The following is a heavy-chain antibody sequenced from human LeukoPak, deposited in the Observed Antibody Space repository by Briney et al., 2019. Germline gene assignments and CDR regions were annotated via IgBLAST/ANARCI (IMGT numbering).Heavy chain of an antibody. D-gene: IGHD2-2*01. CDR2: IYHSGST. CDR3: ARVVSHCSSTSCRYNWFDP. CDR1: GGSISSTKC. J-gene: IGHJ5*02. Sequence: SETLSLTCAVSGGSISSTKCWTWVRQPPGKGLEWIGEIYHSGSTNYNPSLKSRVTISVDTSKNQFSLKLSSVTAADTAVYYCARVVSHCSSTSCRYNWFDPWGQGTLVTVSS. V-gene: IGHV4-4*02.